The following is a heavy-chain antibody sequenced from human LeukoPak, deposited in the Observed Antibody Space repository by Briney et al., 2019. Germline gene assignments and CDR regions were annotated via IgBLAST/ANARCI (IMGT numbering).Heavy chain of an antibody. Sequence: SETLSLTCAVSGDSITSGGYGWSWIRQPPGKGLEWIGYIYYSGSASYNPSLKSRVTLSIDTSKNEFSLKMTSVTAADTAVYYCARADYGGTRGYWGQGTLVTVSS. V-gene: IGHV4-30-2*01. CDR1: GDSITSGGYG. CDR2: IYYSGSA. J-gene: IGHJ4*02. D-gene: IGHD4-23*01. CDR3: ARADYGGTRGY.